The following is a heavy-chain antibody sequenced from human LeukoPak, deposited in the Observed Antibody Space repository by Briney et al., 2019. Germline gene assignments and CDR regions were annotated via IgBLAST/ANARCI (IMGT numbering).Heavy chain of an antibody. CDR2: ISRNRTYI. CDR3: ASDEGNYFDY. J-gene: IGHJ4*02. V-gene: IGHV3-21*01. Sequence: PGGSLRLSCAASGFTFSSYIMNWVRQAPGKGLEWVASISRNRTYIHYADSVKGRFTISRDNARNSLFLQMNSLRAEDTAIYYCASDEGNYFDYWGQGTLVTVSS. CDR1: GFTFSSYI.